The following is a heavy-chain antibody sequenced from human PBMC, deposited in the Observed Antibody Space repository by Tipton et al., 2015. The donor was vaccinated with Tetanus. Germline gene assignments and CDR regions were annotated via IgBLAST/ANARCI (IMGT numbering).Heavy chain of an antibody. CDR1: GFTFSTFG. CDR3: ARDGITMTSYYYYGMDV. J-gene: IGHJ6*02. Sequence: SLRLSCAASGFTFSTFGVHWVRQAPGKGLEWVAVISNDGSNKYYADSVKGRLTISRDNSKDTLYLQMNSLRVEDTAVYYCARDGITMTSYYYYGMDVWGQGTTVTVSS. D-gene: IGHD3-22*01. V-gene: IGHV3-30*03. CDR2: ISNDGSNK.